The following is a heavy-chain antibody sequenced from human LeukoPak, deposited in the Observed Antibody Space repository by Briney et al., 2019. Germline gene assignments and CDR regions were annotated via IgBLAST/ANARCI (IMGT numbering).Heavy chain of an antibody. V-gene: IGHV4-4*09. CDR1: GGSISSYY. J-gene: IGHJ6*03. Sequence: PSETLSLTCTVSGGSISSYYWSWIRQPPGKGLEWIGYIYTSGSTNYSPSLKSRVTISVDTSKNQFSLKLSSVTAADTAVYYCARLGSYSSSLFYYYYMDVWGKGTTVTVSS. D-gene: IGHD6-6*01. CDR2: IYTSGST. CDR3: ARLGSYSSSLFYYYYMDV.